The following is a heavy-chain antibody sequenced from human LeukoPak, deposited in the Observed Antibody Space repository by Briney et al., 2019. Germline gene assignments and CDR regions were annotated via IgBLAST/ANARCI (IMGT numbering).Heavy chain of an antibody. CDR1: GFTFSSYG. CDR3: AKDTLFYGDHEGSFDY. V-gene: IGHV3-30*18. D-gene: IGHD4-17*01. J-gene: IGHJ4*02. Sequence: GGALRLSCVASGFTFSSYGMHWVRQAPGKGLEWVAVISYDGSNKYYADSVKGRFTISRDNSKNTLYLQMNSLRAEDTAVYYCAKDTLFYGDHEGSFDYWGQGTLVTVSS. CDR2: ISYDGSNK.